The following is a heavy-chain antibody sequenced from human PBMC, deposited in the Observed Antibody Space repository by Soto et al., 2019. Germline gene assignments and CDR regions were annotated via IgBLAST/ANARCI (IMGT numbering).Heavy chain of an antibody. D-gene: IGHD3-22*01. CDR1: GGTFSSYA. V-gene: IGHV1-69*13. CDR3: ARKGRDDSSGPLNY. CDR2: IIPIFGTA. Sequence: SVKVSCKASGGTFSSYAISWLRQAPGQGLKWMGGIIPIFGTANYAQKFQGRVTITADESTSTAYMELSSLRSEDTAVYYCARKGRDDSSGPLNYWGQGTLVTVSS. J-gene: IGHJ4*02.